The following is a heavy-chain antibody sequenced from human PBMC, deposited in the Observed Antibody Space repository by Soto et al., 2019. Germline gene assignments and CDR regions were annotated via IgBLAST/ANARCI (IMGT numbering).Heavy chain of an antibody. V-gene: IGHV1-8*01. CDR3: ASEWPDVFDI. J-gene: IGHJ3*02. D-gene: IGHD3-3*01. CDR1: GYAFTNYA. CDR2: MNPNTGGT. Sequence: QGQLVQSGAEVKKPGASVKVSCTASGYAFTNYAINWVRQAPGQGLEWMGWMNPNTGGTGYARQFQGRLAMTRNIPMRTVYMEVNSLRSDDSAVYYCASEWPDVFDIWGQWTTVMVSS.